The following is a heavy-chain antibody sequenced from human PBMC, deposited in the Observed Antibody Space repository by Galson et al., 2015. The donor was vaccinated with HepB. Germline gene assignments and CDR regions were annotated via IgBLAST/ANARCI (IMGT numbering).Heavy chain of an antibody. CDR2: ISSNGGST. CDR3: ARGVWFGELTPDY. J-gene: IGHJ4*02. Sequence: SLRLSCAASGFTFRSYVMHWVRQAPGKGLEYVSAISSNGGSTYYANSVKGRFTISRDNSKNTLYLQMGSLRAEDMAVYYCARGVWFGELTPDYWGQGTLVTVSS. CDR1: GFTFRSYV. D-gene: IGHD3-10*01. V-gene: IGHV3-64*01.